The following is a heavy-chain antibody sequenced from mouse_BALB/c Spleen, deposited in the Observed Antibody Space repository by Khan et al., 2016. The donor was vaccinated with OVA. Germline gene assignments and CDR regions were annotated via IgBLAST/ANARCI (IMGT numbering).Heavy chain of an antibody. CDR1: GYTFTTYK. J-gene: IGHJ3*01. D-gene: IGHD2-14*01. CDR2: IKANNVNT. CDR3: TRDGAYCRNGGWFAY. V-gene: IGHV1-4*01. Sequence: QVQLKQSGAELARPGASVKMSCKVSGYTFTTYKVHWIKQRPGEGLEWMGFIKANNVNTNYNQKLKDKVTFTADKSYTKVYMQLNSLTSDDSAVYYCTRDGAYCRNGGWFAYCGRGTLVTVSA.